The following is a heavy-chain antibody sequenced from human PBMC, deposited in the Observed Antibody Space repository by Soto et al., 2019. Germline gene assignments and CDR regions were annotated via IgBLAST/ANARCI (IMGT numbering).Heavy chain of an antibody. CDR1: VFTFSSYA. Sequence: GGSLRLCCAASVFTFSSYAVPWVRLATGKGLEWVAVISYDGSNNYYAASVKGRFTLSRENSKNTLYLQMNSLRAEDTAVYYCAREGRLDKNYSYPGVDVW. CDR3: AREGRLDKNYSYPGVDV. V-gene: IGHV3-30-3*01. CDR2: ISYDGSNN. D-gene: IGHD6-19*01. J-gene: IGHJ6*01.